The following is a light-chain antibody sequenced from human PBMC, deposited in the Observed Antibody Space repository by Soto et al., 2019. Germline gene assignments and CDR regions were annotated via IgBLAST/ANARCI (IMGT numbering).Light chain of an antibody. V-gene: IGLV2-14*01. J-gene: IGLJ1*01. CDR3: TSYTTSSAHYV. Sequence: QSALTQPASVSGSPGQSITISCTGTSSDVGGFDYVSWYQHHPGKAPKLMIYDVSNRPSGVSNHFSGSKSGNTASLIISGLQAEDEADYFCTSYTTSSAHYVFGTGTKVTVL. CDR1: SSDVGGFDY. CDR2: DVS.